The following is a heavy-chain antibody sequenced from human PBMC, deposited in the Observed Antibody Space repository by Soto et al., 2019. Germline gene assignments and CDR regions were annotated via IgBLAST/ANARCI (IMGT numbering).Heavy chain of an antibody. D-gene: IGHD1-26*01. J-gene: IGHJ3*01. CDR2: VLYDDGSQK. V-gene: IGHV3-33*01. CDR1: GFLFTNYG. CDR3: ARVYTFCDNECHSLGAFDL. Sequence: AQLEESGGGVVQPGGSLRLSCEASGFLFTNYGINWVRQAPGKGLEWVASVLYDDGSQKNYAESVKGRFTISRDNSKNTLFLHMSSLRAEDTALYYCARVYTFCDNECHSLGAFDLWGQGTMVYVSS.